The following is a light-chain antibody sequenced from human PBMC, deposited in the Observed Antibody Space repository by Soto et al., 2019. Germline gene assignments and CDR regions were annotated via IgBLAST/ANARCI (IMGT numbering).Light chain of an antibody. J-gene: IGLJ2*01. CDR2: GNS. CDR3: QSYASSLSGSVV. CDR1: SSNIGAGYD. Sequence: QSVLTQPPSVSGAPGQSVTISCTGSSSNIGAGYDVHWYQQLPGTAPKLLIYGNSNRPSGVPDRFSGSKSGTSASLAITGLQAEDEADYYCQSYASSLSGSVVFGGGTKLTVL. V-gene: IGLV1-40*01.